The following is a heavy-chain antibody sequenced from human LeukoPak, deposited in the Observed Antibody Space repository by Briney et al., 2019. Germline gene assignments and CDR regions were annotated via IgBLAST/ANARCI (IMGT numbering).Heavy chain of an antibody. V-gene: IGHV3-30*18. J-gene: IGHJ4*02. CDR2: ISYDGNNK. CDR1: GFTFSNYA. CDR3: ANYNWAFDS. Sequence: PGGSLGLSCAASGFTFSNYAMHWVRQAPGKGLEWVALISYDGNNKYYADSVKGRFTISRDNSKNTLYLQMNSLRAEDTAVYFCANYNWAFDSWGQGTLVSVSS. D-gene: IGHD1-20*01.